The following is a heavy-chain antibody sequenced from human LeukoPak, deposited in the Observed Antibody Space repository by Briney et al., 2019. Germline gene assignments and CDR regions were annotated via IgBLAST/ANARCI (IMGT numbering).Heavy chain of an antibody. CDR3: ARMTDGFDP. J-gene: IGHJ5*02. D-gene: IGHD2-21*02. Sequence: PSETLSLTCTVSGGSISSYYWSWIRQPPGKGLEWIGYIYYSGSTNYNPSLKSRVTISVDTSKNQISLKLSSVTAADTAVYYCARMTDGFDPWGQGTLVTVSS. CDR2: IYYSGST. CDR1: GGSISSYY. V-gene: IGHV4-59*01.